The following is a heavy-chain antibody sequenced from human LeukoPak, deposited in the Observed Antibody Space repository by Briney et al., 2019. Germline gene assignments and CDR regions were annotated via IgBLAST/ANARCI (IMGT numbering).Heavy chain of an antibody. J-gene: IGHJ4*02. CDR2: INPNSGGT. CDR3: ARADYYGSGSYNY. Sequence: ASVKVSCKASGYTFTGYYMHWVRQAPGQGLEWMGRINPNSGGTNYAQKFQGRVTMTRDTSISTAYMELSRLRSDDTAVYYCARADYYGSGSYNYWGQGTLVTASS. CDR1: GYTFTGYY. D-gene: IGHD3-10*01. V-gene: IGHV1-2*06.